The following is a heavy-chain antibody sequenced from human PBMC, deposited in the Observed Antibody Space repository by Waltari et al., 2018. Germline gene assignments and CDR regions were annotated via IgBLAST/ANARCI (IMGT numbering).Heavy chain of an antibody. D-gene: IGHD2-8*02. CDR3: AKDGSASRLVRYYLDS. CDR2: IWYDGSYK. CDR1: GFTFSRYA. Sequence: QVQLVESGGGVVQPGRSLRLSCAESGFTFSRYAMHWVRQAPGKGLEWVAVIWYDGSYKFYADSVTGRFSISRDNPKNTLHLQMDSLRAEDSAIYYCAKDGSASRLVRYYLDSWGPGTLVTVSS. J-gene: IGHJ4*02. V-gene: IGHV3-33*06.